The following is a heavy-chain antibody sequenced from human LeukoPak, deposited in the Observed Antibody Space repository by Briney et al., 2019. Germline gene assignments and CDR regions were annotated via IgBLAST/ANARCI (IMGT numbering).Heavy chain of an antibody. CDR3: ARGTIAVAGTWVDY. D-gene: IGHD6-19*01. CDR1: GFTFSSYA. J-gene: IGHJ4*02. V-gene: IGHV3-30-3*01. Sequence: GGSLRLSCAASGFTFSSYAMHWARQAPGKGLEWVAVISYDGSNKYYADSVKGRFTISRDNSKNTLYLQMNSLRAEDTAVYYCARGTIAVAGTWVDYWGQGTLVTVSS. CDR2: ISYDGSNK.